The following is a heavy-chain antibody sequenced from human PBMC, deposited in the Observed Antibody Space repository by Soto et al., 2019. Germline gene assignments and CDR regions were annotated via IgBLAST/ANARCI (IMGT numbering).Heavy chain of an antibody. D-gene: IGHD1-1*01. V-gene: IGHV3-30*04. J-gene: IGHJ6*02. CDR1: GFTFSNFA. CDR2: ISYGGRNI. Sequence: GGSLRLSCVASGFTFSNFAMHWVRQAPGKGLEWVSVISYGGRNIDYADSVKGRFSISRDNSRNTLFLQMNSLRPEDTAVYYCAREGDSMRFRIVTTSNYGLNVWGQGTTVTVSS. CDR3: AREGDSMRFRIVTTSNYGLNV.